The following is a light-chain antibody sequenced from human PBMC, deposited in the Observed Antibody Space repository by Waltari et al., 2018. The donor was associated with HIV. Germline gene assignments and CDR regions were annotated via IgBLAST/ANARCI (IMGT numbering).Light chain of an antibody. J-gene: IGKJ2*01. CDR2: WAS. CDR1: QSVLYSSNNKNY. Sequence: DIVMTQSPDSLAVSLGERATINCKSSQSVLYSSNNKNYLAWYQQKPGQPPKLLIFWASTRETGVPDRFRGSGSGTDFTLTISSLQAEDVAVYYCQQYYGSPYTFGQGTKLE. CDR3: QQYYGSPYT. V-gene: IGKV4-1*01.